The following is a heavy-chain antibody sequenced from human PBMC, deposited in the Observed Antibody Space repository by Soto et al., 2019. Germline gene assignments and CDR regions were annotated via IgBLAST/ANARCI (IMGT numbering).Heavy chain of an antibody. CDR3: ARLSTYYYDSSVNNWFDP. D-gene: IGHD3-22*01. CDR1: GVTFSSFE. Sequence: PGVPLGRSCGGAGVTFSSFEVSWVLPAPGKGLEWVSYISSSGSTIYYADSVKGRFTISRDNAKNSLYLQMNSLRAEDTAVYYCARLSTYYYDSSVNNWFDPWGQGTLVPVSS. CDR2: ISSSGSTI. V-gene: IGHV3-48*03. J-gene: IGHJ5*02.